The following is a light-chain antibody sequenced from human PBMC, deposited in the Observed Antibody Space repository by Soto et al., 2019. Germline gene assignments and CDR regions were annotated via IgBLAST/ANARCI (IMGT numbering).Light chain of an antibody. Sequence: QSALTQPASVSGSPGQSITISCTGTSSDVGTYNYVSCYQHHPDKAPKLMIYEFSNRPSGVSKRLSGSKSGNTASLTISGLQADDEAHYHCISYTGDSSPYVFGTGTKVTVL. CDR3: ISYTGDSSPYV. V-gene: IGLV2-14*01. CDR1: SSDVGTYNY. CDR2: EFS. J-gene: IGLJ1*01.